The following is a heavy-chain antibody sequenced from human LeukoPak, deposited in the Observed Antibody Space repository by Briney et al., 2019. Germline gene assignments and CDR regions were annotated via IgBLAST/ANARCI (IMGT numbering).Heavy chain of an antibody. V-gene: IGHV4-31*03. CDR1: GGSISSGGYY. J-gene: IGHJ5*02. Sequence: PQTLSLTCIVSGGSISSGGYYWSWIRQHPGKGLDWIGYIYYSGSTCYNPSRKSRVAISVDTSKNQFSLKLSSVTAADTAVYYCARDSATNWFDPWGQGTLVTVSS. CDR2: IYYSGST. CDR3: ARDSATNWFDP.